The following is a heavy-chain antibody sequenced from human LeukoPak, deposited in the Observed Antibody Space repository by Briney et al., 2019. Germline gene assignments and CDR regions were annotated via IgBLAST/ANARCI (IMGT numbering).Heavy chain of an antibody. CDR1: GYTFTSYG. J-gene: IGHJ4*02. V-gene: IGHV1-18*01. D-gene: IGHD3-22*01. CDR2: ISAYNGNT. Sequence: ASVKVSCKASGYTFTSYGISWVRQAPGQGLEWMGWISAYNGNTNYAQKLQGRVTMTTDTSTSTAYMELRSLRSDDTAVYYCARVYYYDSSGYPADYWGQGTLVTVSS. CDR3: ARVYYYDSSGYPADY.